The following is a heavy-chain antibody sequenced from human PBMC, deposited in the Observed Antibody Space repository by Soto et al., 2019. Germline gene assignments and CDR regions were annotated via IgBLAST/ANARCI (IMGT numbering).Heavy chain of an antibody. Sequence: SETLSLTFTVSVDSMSSYYWSWIRQPPGKGLEWIGYIYYSGSTTYNPSLRSRVTMSVDTSKNQFSLKLSSVTAADTAVYYCARGQDGSGSYCMDVWGQGTTVTVSS. CDR1: VDSMSSYY. V-gene: IGHV4-59*12. J-gene: IGHJ6*02. CDR3: ARGQDGSGSYCMDV. CDR2: IYYSGST. D-gene: IGHD3-10*01.